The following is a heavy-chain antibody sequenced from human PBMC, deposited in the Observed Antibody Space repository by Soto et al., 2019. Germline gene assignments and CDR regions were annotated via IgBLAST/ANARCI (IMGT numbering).Heavy chain of an antibody. D-gene: IGHD3-3*01. CDR3: AAVPVLRFLKWFPAYFDY. Sequence: GGSLRLSCAASGFTFTRYSMTWVRQAQGKGLEWVSSISRTTNDIYYAASMHSRVTVSRDNAKKSVYLERNSLRAEDTAVYYCAAVPVLRFLKWFPAYFDYWGQGTLVTVSS. V-gene: IGHV3-21*01. CDR1: GFTFTRYS. J-gene: IGHJ4*02. CDR2: ISRTTNDI.